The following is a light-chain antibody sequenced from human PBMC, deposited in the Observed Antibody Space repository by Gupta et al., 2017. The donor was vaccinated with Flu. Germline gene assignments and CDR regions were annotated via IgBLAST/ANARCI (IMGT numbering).Light chain of an antibody. Sequence: QPKKYARWFQQKPGQAPVVVIYKDSKRPSGIPERFSGSSSGTTVTLTISGVQVEDEANDDCYCAADKTLGVGGGTKLTVL. CDR1: QPKKY. CDR2: KDS. J-gene: IGLJ2*01. V-gene: IGLV3-27*01. CDR3: YCAADKTLG.